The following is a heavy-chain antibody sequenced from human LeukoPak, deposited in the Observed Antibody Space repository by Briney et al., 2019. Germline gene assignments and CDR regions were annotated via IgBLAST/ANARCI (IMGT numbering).Heavy chain of an antibody. CDR2: ISWNSGSI. CDR3: AKSAWYNAFDI. D-gene: IGHD1-1*01. V-gene: IGHV3-9*01. CDR1: GFTFDDYA. Sequence: PGRSLRLSCAASGFTFDDYAMHWVPQAPGKGLEWVSGISWNSGSIGHADSVKGRFTISRDNAKNSLYLQMNSLRAEDTALYYCAKSAWYNAFDIWGQGTMVTVSS. J-gene: IGHJ3*02.